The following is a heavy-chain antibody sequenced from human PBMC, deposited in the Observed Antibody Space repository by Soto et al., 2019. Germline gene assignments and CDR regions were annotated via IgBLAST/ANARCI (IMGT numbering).Heavy chain of an antibody. J-gene: IGHJ4*02. V-gene: IGHV4-59*08. CDR1: GGSISSYY. Sequence: QVQLQESGPGLVKPSETLSLTCTVSGGSISSYYWSWIRQPTGKGLEWIGYIYYSGSTNYNPSLKSRVTISVDTSKHQFSLKRNSMTAADTAVYYCARHNYGSGSTYFDYWGQGTLVTVSS. CDR2: IYYSGST. D-gene: IGHD3-10*01. CDR3: ARHNYGSGSTYFDY.